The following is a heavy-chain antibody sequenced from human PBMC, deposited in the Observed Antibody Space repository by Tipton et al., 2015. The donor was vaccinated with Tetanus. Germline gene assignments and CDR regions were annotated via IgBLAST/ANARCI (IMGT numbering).Heavy chain of an antibody. Sequence: QLVQSGAEVKKPGASVKVSCKASGYTFTRYGLTWVRQAPGQGPEWMGWISGYNGNTNYAPKFQGRVTMTTDTTTNTAYMELRSLRSDDTAVYYCAKEFQLARIRLFDSWGQGTQVTASS. CDR3: AKEFQLARIRLFDS. D-gene: IGHD5-18*01. J-gene: IGHJ4*02. CDR2: ISGYNGNT. CDR1: GYTFTRYG. V-gene: IGHV1-18*01.